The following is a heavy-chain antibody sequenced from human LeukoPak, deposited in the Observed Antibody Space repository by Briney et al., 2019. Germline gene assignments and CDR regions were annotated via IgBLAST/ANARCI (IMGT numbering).Heavy chain of an antibody. CDR2: IYNSGTT. CDR3: AKPRTRLAWFDP. Sequence: PSQTLSLTCAVSGDSISSGDYSWSWIRQPPGKGLEWIGYIYNSGTTNYNPSLKSRVTISVDTSKNQFSLKVRSVTAADTAVYYCAKPRTRLAWFDPWGQGTLVTVSS. CDR1: GDSISSGDYS. V-gene: IGHV4-30-2*03. D-gene: IGHD6-19*01. J-gene: IGHJ5*02.